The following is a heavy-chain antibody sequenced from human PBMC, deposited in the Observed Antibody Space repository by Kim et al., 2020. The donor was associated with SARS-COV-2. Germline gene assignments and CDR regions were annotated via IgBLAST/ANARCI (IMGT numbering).Heavy chain of an antibody. V-gene: IGHV1-58*01. CDR3: AADGGNDYGDYAAQNM. Sequence: SVKVSCKASGFTFTSSAVQWVRQARGQRLEWIGWIVVGSGNTNYAQKFQERVTITRDMSTSTAYMELSSLRSEDTAVYYCAADGGNDYGDYAAQNMWGQGTLVTVSS. J-gene: IGHJ4*02. CDR2: IVVGSGNT. D-gene: IGHD4-17*01. CDR1: GFTFTSSA.